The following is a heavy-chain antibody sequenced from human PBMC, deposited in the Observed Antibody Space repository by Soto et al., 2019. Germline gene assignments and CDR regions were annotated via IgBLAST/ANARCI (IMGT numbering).Heavy chain of an antibody. J-gene: IGHJ5*02. CDR3: ARVIEDTMVRGVLNWFDP. Sequence: QVQLQESGPGLVKPSQTLSLTCTVSGGSISSGGYYWSWIRQHPGKVLDWIWYIYYSGITYYNPSLKSRVTISVDTSKNQFSLKLSSVTAADTAVYYCARVIEDTMVRGVLNWFDPWGQGTLVTVSS. D-gene: IGHD3-10*01. V-gene: IGHV4-31*03. CDR2: IYYSGIT. CDR1: GGSISSGGYY.